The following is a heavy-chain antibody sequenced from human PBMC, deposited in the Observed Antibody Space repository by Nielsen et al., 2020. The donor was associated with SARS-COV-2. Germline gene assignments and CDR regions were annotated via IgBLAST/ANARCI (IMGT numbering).Heavy chain of an antibody. Sequence: ASVKVSCKASGYTFTSYGISWVRQAPGQGLEWMGWISAYNGNTNYAQKLQGRVTMTTDTSTSTAYMELSSLRSEDTAVYYCAREPFDSSGYDYGMDVWGQGTTVTVSS. D-gene: IGHD3-22*01. CDR2: ISAYNGNT. J-gene: IGHJ6*02. CDR3: AREPFDSSGYDYGMDV. V-gene: IGHV1-18*01. CDR1: GYTFTSYG.